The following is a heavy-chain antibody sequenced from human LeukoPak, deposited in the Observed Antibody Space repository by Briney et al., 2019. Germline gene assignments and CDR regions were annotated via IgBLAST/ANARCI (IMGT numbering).Heavy chain of an antibody. D-gene: IGHD5-18*01. V-gene: IGHV4-34*01. J-gene: IGHJ4*02. CDR3: ASVGNSYSFDY. CDR2: INHSGST. Sequence: SETLSLTCAVYGGSFSGYYWSWIRQPPGKGLEWIGEINHSGSTNYNPSLKSRVTISVDTSKNQFSLKLSSVTAADTAVYYCASVGNSYSFDYWGQGTLVTVSS. CDR1: GGSFSGYY.